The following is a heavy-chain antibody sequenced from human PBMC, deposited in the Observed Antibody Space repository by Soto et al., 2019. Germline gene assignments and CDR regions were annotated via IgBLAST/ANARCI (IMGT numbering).Heavy chain of an antibody. CDR1: GYMFTGYY. V-gene: IGHV1-2*02. Sequence: GSVNVSCKASGYMFTGYYIHWVRQAPGQGLGWMGWINPKSGATKYAEKFQGRVSMTGDTSITTAYLELSSLTSDDTAVYYCASDRVAFALWG. CDR2: INPKSGAT. CDR3: ASDRVAFAL. D-gene: IGHD3-22*01. J-gene: IGHJ3*01.